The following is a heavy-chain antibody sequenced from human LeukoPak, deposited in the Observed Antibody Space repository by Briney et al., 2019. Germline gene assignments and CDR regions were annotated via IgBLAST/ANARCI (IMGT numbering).Heavy chain of an antibody. V-gene: IGHV3-33*01. CDR2: IWYDGSNK. D-gene: IGHD3-3*01. Sequence: GGSLRLSCAASGFTFSSYGMHWVRQAPGKGLEWVAVIWYDGSNKYYADSVKGRFTISGDNSKNTLYLQMNRLRAEDTAVYYCARAGVDMGSFDLWGRGTLVTVSS. CDR1: GFTFSSYG. CDR3: ARAGVDMGSFDL. J-gene: IGHJ2*01.